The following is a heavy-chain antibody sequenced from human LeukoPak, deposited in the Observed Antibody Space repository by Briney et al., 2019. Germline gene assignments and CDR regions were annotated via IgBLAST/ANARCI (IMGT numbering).Heavy chain of an antibody. CDR1: GYSISSGYF. J-gene: IGHJ4*02. CDR3: ARDVYYCDSNGYSNFDY. Sequence: PSETLSLTCTVSGYSISSGYFWGWIRQPPGKGLEWIGTIYNSGSTYYNASLESRVTISVDTSKNQFSLKLSSVTAADTAVYYCARDVYYCDSNGYSNFDYWGQGTLVTVSS. D-gene: IGHD3-22*01. CDR2: IYNSGST. V-gene: IGHV4-38-2*02.